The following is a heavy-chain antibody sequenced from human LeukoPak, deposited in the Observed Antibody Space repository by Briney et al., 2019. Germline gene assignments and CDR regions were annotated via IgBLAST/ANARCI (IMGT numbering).Heavy chain of an antibody. D-gene: IGHD3-3*01. CDR1: GGTFSSYA. V-gene: IGHV1-69*13. CDR2: IIPIFGTA. Sequence: ASVKVSCKASGGTFSSYAISWVRQAPGQGLEWMGGIIPIFGTANYAQKFQGRVTITADESTSTAYMELSSLRSEDTAVYYCAREVTIFGVVIIPYNWFDPWGQGTLVTVSS. J-gene: IGHJ5*02. CDR3: AREVTIFGVVIIPYNWFDP.